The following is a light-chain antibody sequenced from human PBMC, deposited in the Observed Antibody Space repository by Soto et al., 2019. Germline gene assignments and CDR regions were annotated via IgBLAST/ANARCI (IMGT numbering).Light chain of an antibody. CDR2: ATS. V-gene: IGKV3-15*01. CDR1: QSVGNN. J-gene: IGKJ4*01. Sequence: EIVVTQSPATLSVSPGERATLSCRASQSVGNNFAWYQQKPGQAPRLLIFATSTRATGVPARFSGSGSGTEVTLTISSLESEDFAVYYCQRYGARPLTLGGGAKVEIE. CDR3: QRYGARPLT.